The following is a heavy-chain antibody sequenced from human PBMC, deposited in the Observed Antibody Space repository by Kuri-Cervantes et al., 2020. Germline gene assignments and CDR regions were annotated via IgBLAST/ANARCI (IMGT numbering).Heavy chain of an antibody. D-gene: IGHD1-26*01. J-gene: IGHJ4*02. CDR1: GFTFSSYS. V-gene: IGHV3-30*03. CDR2: ISYDGSNK. Sequence: GESLKISCAASGFTFSSYSMNWVRQAPGKGLEWVAVISYDGSNKYYADSVKGRFTISRDNSKNTLYLQMNSLRAEDTAVYYCASIVWELQSLDYWGQGTLVTVSS. CDR3: ASIVWELQSLDY.